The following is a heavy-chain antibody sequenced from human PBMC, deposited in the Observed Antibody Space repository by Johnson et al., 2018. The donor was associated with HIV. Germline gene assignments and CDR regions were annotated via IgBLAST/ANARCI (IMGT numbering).Heavy chain of an antibody. CDR2: LSWNSGSI. J-gene: IGHJ3*02. Sequence: VQLVESGGGVVQPGRSLRLSCAASGFTFSSYAMHWVRQAPGKGLEWVSGLSWNSGSIGYADSVKGRLTISRDNAKNTLYLQMNSLRAEDTAVYYCARERIGYSSSGDAFDIWGQGTMVTVSS. V-gene: IGHV3-9*01. D-gene: IGHD6-13*01. CDR3: ARERIGYSSSGDAFDI. CDR1: GFTFSSYA.